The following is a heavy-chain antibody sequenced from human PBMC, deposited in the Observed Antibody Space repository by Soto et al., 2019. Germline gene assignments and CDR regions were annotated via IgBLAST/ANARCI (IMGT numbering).Heavy chain of an antibody. V-gene: IGHV3-21*06. CDR1: GFTFTRYS. J-gene: IGHJ4*02. CDR2: ISSTTNYI. CDR3: ARESEDPTSNFDY. Sequence: PGGSLSLSWAASGFTFTRYSMNWVRQVPGKGLEWVSSISSTTNYIYYGDSMKGRFTISRDNAKNSLYPEMNSLRAEDTAVYYCARESEDPTSNFDYWGQGTLVTVSS.